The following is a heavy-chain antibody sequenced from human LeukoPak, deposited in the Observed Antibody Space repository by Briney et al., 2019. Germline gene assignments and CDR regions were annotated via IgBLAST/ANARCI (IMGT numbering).Heavy chain of an antibody. V-gene: IGHV4-39*07. Sequence: SETLSLTCTVSGGSISSSRYYWGWIRQPPGRGLEWIGSIYYSGSTYYNPSLKSRVTISLDTSKNQFSLNLRSVTAADTAVYYCARDYGDNWFDPWGQGTLVTVSS. CDR1: GGSISSSRYY. CDR2: IYYSGST. D-gene: IGHD4-17*01. CDR3: ARDYGDNWFDP. J-gene: IGHJ5*02.